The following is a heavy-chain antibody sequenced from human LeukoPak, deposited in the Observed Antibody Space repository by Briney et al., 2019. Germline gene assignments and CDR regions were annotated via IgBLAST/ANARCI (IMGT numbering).Heavy chain of an antibody. V-gene: IGHV3-43*01. J-gene: IGHJ4*02. D-gene: IGHD1-26*01. Sequence: GGSLRLSCAASGFTFDDYTMHWVRQAPGKGLEWVSLISWDGGSTYYADSVKGRFTISRDNSKNSLYLQMNSLRIEDTALYYCAKNSETYSKYFDYWGQGTLVTVSS. CDR2: ISWDGGST. CDR3: AKNSETYSKYFDY. CDR1: GFTFDDYT.